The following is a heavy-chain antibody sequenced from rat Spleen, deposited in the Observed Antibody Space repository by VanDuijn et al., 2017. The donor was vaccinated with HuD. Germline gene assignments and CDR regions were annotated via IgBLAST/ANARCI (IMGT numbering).Heavy chain of an antibody. Sequence: EVQLVESGGGLVQPGRSLKLSCVASGITFNNFWMSWIRQAPGKGLEWVASISNTGGSIYYPDSVKGRFTISRDNAENTVYLQMNTLRSEDTATYYCARRHYDGAYGYFDFWGPGTMVTVSS. CDR1: GITFNNFW. CDR2: ISNTGGSI. J-gene: IGHJ1*01. D-gene: IGHD1-12*02. V-gene: IGHV5-31*01. CDR3: ARRHYDGAYGYFDF.